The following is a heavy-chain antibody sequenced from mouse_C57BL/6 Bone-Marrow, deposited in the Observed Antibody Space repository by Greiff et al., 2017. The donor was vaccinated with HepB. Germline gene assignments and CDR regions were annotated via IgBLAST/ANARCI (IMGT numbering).Heavy chain of an antibody. V-gene: IGHV1-26*01. J-gene: IGHJ1*03. CDR2: INPNNGGT. CDR1: GYTFTDYY. Sequence: EVQLQQSGPELVKPGASVKISCKASGYTFTDYYMNWVKQSHGKSLEWIGDINPNNGGTSYNQKFKGKATLTVDKSSSTAYMELRSLTSEDSAVYYCARRRLRGWYFDVWGTGTTVTVSS. D-gene: IGHD2-4*01. CDR3: ARRRLRGWYFDV.